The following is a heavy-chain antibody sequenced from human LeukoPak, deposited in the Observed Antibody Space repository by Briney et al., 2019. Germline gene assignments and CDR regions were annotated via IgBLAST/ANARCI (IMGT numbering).Heavy chain of an antibody. D-gene: IGHD1-26*01. Sequence: PSETLSLTCTVSGGSISSYYWSWIRQPPGKGLEWIGYIYYSGSTNYNPSLKSRVTMSVDTSKNQFSLKLSSVTAADTAVYYCARGASGSYYRGYYFDYWGQGTLVTVSS. CDR3: ARGASGSYYRGYYFDY. J-gene: IGHJ4*02. V-gene: IGHV4-59*01. CDR2: IYYSGST. CDR1: GGSISSYY.